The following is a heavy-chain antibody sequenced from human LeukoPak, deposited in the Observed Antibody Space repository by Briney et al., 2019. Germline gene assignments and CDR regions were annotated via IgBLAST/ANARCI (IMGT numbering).Heavy chain of an antibody. CDR2: IYYSGST. D-gene: IGHD6-25*01. Sequence: SKTLSLTCNVSGGSISSSDYYWGWIRQPPGRRLEWIGTIYYSGSTSYNPSLKGRVTMSVDTSKNQFSLKLNSVTAADTAVYYCARHHRSGYYEVDYWGQGTLVTVSS. V-gene: IGHV4-39*01. J-gene: IGHJ4*02. CDR3: ARHHRSGYYEVDY. CDR1: GGSISSSDYY.